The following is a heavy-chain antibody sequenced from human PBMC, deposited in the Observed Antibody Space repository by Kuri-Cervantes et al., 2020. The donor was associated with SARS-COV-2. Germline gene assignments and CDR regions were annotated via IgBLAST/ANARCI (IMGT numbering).Heavy chain of an antibody. CDR1: GFTFSDYY. D-gene: IGHD5-24*01. V-gene: IGHV3-11*06. J-gene: IGHJ6*02. Sequence: GGSLRLSCAASGFTFSDYYMSWIRQAPGKGLEWVSYISSSSYTNYADSVKGRFTISRDNAKNSLYLQMNSLRAGDTAVYYCARGSLWRGGYNSHYYYGMDVWGQGTTVTVSS. CDR2: ISSSSYT. CDR3: ARGSLWRGGYNSHYYYGMDV.